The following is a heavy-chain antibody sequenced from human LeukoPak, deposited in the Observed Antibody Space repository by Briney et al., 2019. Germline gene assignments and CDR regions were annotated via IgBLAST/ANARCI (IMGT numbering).Heavy chain of an antibody. Sequence: GSLRLSCAASGFNFKYVWMNWVRQVPGKGLEWVGRIRTKIEGETRDYPAPVKGRFINSRDDSKTTLYLQMNGLKTEDSAVYYCTTERNWELLRPYGLDIWGQGTTVIVSS. CDR3: TTERNWELLRPYGLDI. CDR2: IRTKIEGETR. V-gene: IGHV3-15*01. D-gene: IGHD1-26*01. CDR1: GFNFKYVW. J-gene: IGHJ6*02.